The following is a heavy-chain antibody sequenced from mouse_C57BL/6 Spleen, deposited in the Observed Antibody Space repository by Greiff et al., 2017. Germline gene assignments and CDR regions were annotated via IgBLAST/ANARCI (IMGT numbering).Heavy chain of an antibody. CDR3: TREEGDSSGSFAY. J-gene: IGHJ3*01. CDR1: GYTFTSYW. D-gene: IGHD3-2*02. Sequence: VHVKQSGTVLARPGASVKMSCKTSGYTFTSYWMHWVKQRPGQGLEWIGAIYPGNSDTSYNQKFKGKAKLTAVTSASTAYMELSSLTNEDSAVYYCTREEGDSSGSFAYWGQGTLVTVSA. CDR2: IYPGNSDT. V-gene: IGHV1-5*01.